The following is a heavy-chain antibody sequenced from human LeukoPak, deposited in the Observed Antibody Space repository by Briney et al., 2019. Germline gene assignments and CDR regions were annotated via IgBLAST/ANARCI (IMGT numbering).Heavy chain of an antibody. CDR2: ISYDGSNK. CDR1: GFTFSSYA. CDR3: ARGYSGYDLIPGYYYYMDV. J-gene: IGHJ6*03. V-gene: IGHV3-30*04. Sequence: GGSLRLSCAASGFTFSSYAMHWVRQAPGKGLEWVAVISYDGSNKYYADSVKGRFTISRDNSKNTLYLQMNGLRAEDTAVYYCARGYSGYDLIPGYYYYMDVWGKGTTVTVSS. D-gene: IGHD5-12*01.